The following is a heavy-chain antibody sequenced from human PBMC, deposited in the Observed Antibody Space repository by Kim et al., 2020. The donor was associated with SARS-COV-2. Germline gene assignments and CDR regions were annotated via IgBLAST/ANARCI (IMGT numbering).Heavy chain of an antibody. CDR1: GFAVSDNY. J-gene: IGHJ6*03. CDR3: ATRTIPGRTHYMDV. CDR2: IYTGGTT. Sequence: GGSLRLSCAVSGFAVSDNYMSWVRQAPEKGLEWVSVIYTGGTTYHADSVKGRFTISRDSSKNTLYLQMNSLRAEDTAVYFCATRTIPGRTHYMDVWGKGTTVTISS. D-gene: IGHD2-2*02. V-gene: IGHV3-53*01.